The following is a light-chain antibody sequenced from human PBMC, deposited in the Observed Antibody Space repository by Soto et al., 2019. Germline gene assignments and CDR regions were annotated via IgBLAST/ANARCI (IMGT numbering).Light chain of an antibody. J-gene: IGKJ5*01. CDR2: CVS. Sequence: EVVLTQSPGTLSLSPGESATLSCRASQSVGSYLAWYQQKPGQAPRLCLLCVSSRGTGIPDRFSGSESGTDFTLTISRLEPEDFARYYCQQYAKSVITFGQGTRLDIK. CDR1: QSVGSY. CDR3: QQYAKSVIT. V-gene: IGKV3-20*01.